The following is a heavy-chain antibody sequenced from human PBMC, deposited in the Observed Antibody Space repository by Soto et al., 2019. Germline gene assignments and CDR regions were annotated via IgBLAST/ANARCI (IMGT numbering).Heavy chain of an antibody. Sequence: GGSLRLSCAASGFTFSSYSMNWVRQAPGKGLEWVSGFRTSGDGGTTYYADSVKGRFTISRDNSKNTLYLQMNSLGVEDTAVYYCVKDRYVDYWGQGTLVTVSS. J-gene: IGHJ4*02. CDR3: VKDRYVDY. CDR1: GFTFSSYS. V-gene: IGHV3-23*01. CDR2: FRTSGDGGTT.